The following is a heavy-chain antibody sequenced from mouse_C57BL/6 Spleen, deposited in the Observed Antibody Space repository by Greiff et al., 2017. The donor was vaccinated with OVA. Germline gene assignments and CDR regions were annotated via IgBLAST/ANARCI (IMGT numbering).Heavy chain of an antibody. Sequence: QVQLQQSGAELVRPGASVKMSCKASGYTFTSYYMHWVKQTPRQGLEWIGAIYPGNGDTSYNQKFKGKATLTVDKSSSTAYMQLSSLTSEDSAVCLCARDYYDDDGYFDVWGTGTTVTVSS. J-gene: IGHJ1*03. D-gene: IGHD2-4*01. CDR2: IYPGNGDT. CDR1: GYTFTSYY. CDR3: ARDYYDDDGYFDV. V-gene: IGHV1-12*01.